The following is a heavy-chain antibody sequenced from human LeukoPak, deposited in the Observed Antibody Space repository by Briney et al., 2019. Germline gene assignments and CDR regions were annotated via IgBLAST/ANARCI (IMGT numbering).Heavy chain of an antibody. CDR3: ARDSGSAYYYGSGTYYYDAFDF. D-gene: IGHD3-10*01. CDR1: GFTFSSYW. CDR2: RRQDESEK. V-gene: IGHV3-7*01. J-gene: IGHJ3*01. Sequence: GWSLRLSCTVSGFTFSSYWMTWVRQAPGKGLEWVANRRQDESEKYYVDCVKGRFTISRDNAKNSLYLQMNSLRAEDSAVYYCARDSGSAYYYGSGTYYYDAFDFWGRGTTVTVSS.